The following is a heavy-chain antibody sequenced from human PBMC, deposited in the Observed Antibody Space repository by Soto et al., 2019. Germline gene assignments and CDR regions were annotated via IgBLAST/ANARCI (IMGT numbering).Heavy chain of an antibody. CDR2: ISSSSSTI. CDR3: ARGPLRFFEWLSPEGMDV. D-gene: IGHD3-3*01. CDR1: GFTFSSYS. J-gene: IGHJ6*02. Sequence: GGSLRLSCAASGFTFSSYSMNWVRQAPGKGLEWVSYISSSSSTIYYADSVKGRFTISRDNAKNSLYLQMNSLRDEDTAVYYCARGPLRFFEWLSPEGMDVWGQGTTVTVSS. V-gene: IGHV3-48*02.